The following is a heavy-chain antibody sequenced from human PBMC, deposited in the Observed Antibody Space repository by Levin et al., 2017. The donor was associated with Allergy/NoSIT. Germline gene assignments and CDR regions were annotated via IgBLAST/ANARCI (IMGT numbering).Heavy chain of an antibody. Sequence: KSSETLSLTCAVYGGSFSGYYWSWIRQSPGKGMEWIGEINQGGSTNYNPSLRSRVTISVDTSKNQFSLKLTSVTAADTAVYYCARGYGSGSYYHYWGQGTLVTVSS. V-gene: IGHV4-34*01. CDR1: GGSFSGYY. CDR2: INQGGST. D-gene: IGHD3-10*01. CDR3: ARGYGSGSYYHY. J-gene: IGHJ4*02.